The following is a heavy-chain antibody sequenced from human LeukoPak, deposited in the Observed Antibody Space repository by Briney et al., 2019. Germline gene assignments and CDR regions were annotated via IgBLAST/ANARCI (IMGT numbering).Heavy chain of an antibody. Sequence: KPSETLSLTCTVSGGSISSSSYYWGWICQPPGGGLVWIGSIYYSGSPYYNPSLKSRVTISVDTSKNQFSLKLSSVTAADTAVYYCARPSWGYSLAFDIWGQGTMVTVSS. J-gene: IGHJ3*02. D-gene: IGHD5-18*01. CDR2: IYYSGSP. CDR1: GGSISSSSYY. CDR3: ARPSWGYSLAFDI. V-gene: IGHV4-39*01.